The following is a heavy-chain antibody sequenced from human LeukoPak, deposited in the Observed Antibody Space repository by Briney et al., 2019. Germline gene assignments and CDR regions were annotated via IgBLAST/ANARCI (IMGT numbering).Heavy chain of an antibody. Sequence: SQTLSLTCTVSGGSISSGSYYWSWIRQPAGKGLEWIGRIYTSGSTNYNPSLKSRVTISVDTSKNQFSLKLSSVTAADTAVYYCARGGGGDSEEYFQHWGQGTLVTVSS. CDR3: ARGGGGDSEEYFQH. D-gene: IGHD4-17*01. J-gene: IGHJ1*01. CDR1: GGSISSGSYY. CDR2: IYTSGST. V-gene: IGHV4-61*02.